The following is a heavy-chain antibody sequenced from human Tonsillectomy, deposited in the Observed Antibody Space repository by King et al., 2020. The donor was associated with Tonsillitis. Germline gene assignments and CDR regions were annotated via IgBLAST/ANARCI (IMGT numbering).Heavy chain of an antibody. CDR3: ARTNPIEDWFDP. D-gene: IGHD5-24*01. J-gene: IGHJ5*02. CDR1: GSSITSGTHD. V-gene: IGHV4-31*03. Sequence: QLPESGPRLVKPSQTLSLTCTVSGSSITSGTHDWGWIRPPPGKGLAWLCYMYYSGDTYYPPSLKGRLTISLDTSNNQLSLRLSSVTVAHTAVYYCARTNPIEDWFDPWGQGHLVTVSS. CDR2: MYYSGDT.